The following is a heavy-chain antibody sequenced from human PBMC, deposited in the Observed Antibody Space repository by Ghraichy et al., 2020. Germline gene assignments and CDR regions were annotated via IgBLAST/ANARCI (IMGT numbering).Heavy chain of an antibody. Sequence: GESLNISCAASGFTFSTYTMSWVRQAPGKGLEWVSAISNSGSSTYYADSVKGRFTISRDNSKNTLYLQMNSLRGEDTAAYYCAKDIGGFDYWGQGTLGTGSS. CDR1: GFTFSTYT. CDR3: AKDIGGFDY. J-gene: IGHJ4*02. CDR2: ISNSGSST. V-gene: IGHV3-23*01. D-gene: IGHD3-3*01.